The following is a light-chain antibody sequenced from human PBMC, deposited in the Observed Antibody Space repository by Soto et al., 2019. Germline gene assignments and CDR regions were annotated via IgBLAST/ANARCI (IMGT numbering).Light chain of an antibody. Sequence: QSVLTQPPSASGTPGQRVTISCSGSSSNIGSNTVNWYQQLPGTAPKLLIYSNDQRPSGVPDRFSGSKSGTSASLAISGLQSGDEDDYYCAAWDDSLNGVVFGGGTKVTVL. V-gene: IGLV1-44*01. CDR1: SSNIGSNT. CDR2: SND. CDR3: AAWDDSLNGVV. J-gene: IGLJ2*01.